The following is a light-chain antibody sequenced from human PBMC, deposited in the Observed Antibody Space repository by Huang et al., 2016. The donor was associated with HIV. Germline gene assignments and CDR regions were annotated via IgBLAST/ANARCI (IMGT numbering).Light chain of an antibody. V-gene: IGKV3-15*01. Sequence: EIVMTQSPATLSVSPGERATLSCRASQSVRSDLAWYQPKPGQAPRLLIFGATSRATGSPVSFSGSGSGTEFTLTISSLQSEDFAVYYCQQYNNWPPYTFGQGTKLEIK. CDR2: GAT. CDR1: QSVRSD. CDR3: QQYNNWPPYT. J-gene: IGKJ2*01.